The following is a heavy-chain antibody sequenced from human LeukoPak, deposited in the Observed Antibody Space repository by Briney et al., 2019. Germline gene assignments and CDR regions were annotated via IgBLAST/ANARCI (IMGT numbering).Heavy chain of an antibody. J-gene: IGHJ3*02. CDR2: IYSGGTT. CDR3: ARVPYGDHAFDM. D-gene: IGHD4-17*01. Sequence: PSETLSLTCAVYGGSFSGYYWSWIRQPPGKGLEWVSVIYSGGTTYYADSVKGRFTISRDNSKNTVYLLMNNLRAEDTAVYYCARVPYGDHAFDMWGQGTMVTVSS. CDR1: GGSFSGYY. V-gene: IGHV3-53*01.